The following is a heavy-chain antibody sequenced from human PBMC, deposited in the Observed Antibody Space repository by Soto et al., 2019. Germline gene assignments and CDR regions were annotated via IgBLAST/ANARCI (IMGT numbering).Heavy chain of an antibody. D-gene: IGHD3-22*01. V-gene: IGHV3-23*01. J-gene: IGHJ4*02. CDR3: AKVPAPDSSGYYFDY. CDR2: ISGSGGST. CDR1: GFTFSSYA. Sequence: GGSLRLSCAASGFTFSSYAMSWVRQAPGKGLEWVSAISGSGGSTYYADSVKGRFTISRDNSKNTLYLQMNSLRAEDTAVYYCAKVPAPDSSGYYFDYWGQGTLVTVSS.